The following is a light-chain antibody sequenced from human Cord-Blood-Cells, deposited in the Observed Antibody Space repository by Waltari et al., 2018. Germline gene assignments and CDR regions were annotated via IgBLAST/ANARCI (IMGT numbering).Light chain of an antibody. CDR2: LGS. V-gene: IGKV2-28*01. J-gene: IGKJ2*01. Sequence: DIVMTQSPLSLPVTPGEPASISCSSSQSLLHSNGYNYLDWYLQKPGQSPQLLIYLGSNRASGVPDRFSGSVSGTDFTLKISRVEAEDVGVYYCMQALQTPYTFGQGTKLEIK. CDR3: MQALQTPYT. CDR1: QSLLHSNGYNY.